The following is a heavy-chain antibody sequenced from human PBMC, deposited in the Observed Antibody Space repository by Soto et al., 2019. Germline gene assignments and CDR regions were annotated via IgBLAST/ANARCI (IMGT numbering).Heavy chain of an antibody. Sequence: QVHLVESGGGVGQPGGSLRLACAASEFSFSSYAMHWIRQAPGKGLEWVAVISFDGNIIQYADSAKGRFIISRDNIKNTLYLQMNSLRGEDTAVYYCARTFDTITYYFDYWGQGTQVTVTS. V-gene: IGHV3-30-3*01. CDR3: ARTFDTITYYFDY. J-gene: IGHJ4*02. CDR2: ISFDGNII. CDR1: EFSFSSYA. D-gene: IGHD3-9*01.